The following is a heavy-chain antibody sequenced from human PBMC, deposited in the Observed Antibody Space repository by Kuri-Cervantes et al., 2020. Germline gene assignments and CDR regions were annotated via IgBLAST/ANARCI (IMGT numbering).Heavy chain of an antibody. J-gene: IGHJ4*02. CDR1: GGSFSGYY. V-gene: IGHV4-34*01. Sequence: SETLSLTCAVYGGSFSGYYWSWIRQPPGKGLEWIGEINHSGSTNYNPSLKSRVTISVDMSKSQFSLKLSSVTAADTAVYYCARDYYDRYSGYDPPSDYWGQGTLVTVSS. CDR2: INHSGST. CDR3: ARDYYDRYSGYDPPSDY. D-gene: IGHD5-12*01.